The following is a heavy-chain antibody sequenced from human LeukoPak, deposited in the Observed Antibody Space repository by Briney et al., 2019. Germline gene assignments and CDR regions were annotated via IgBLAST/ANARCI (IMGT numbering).Heavy chain of an antibody. V-gene: IGHV3-7*05. CDR2: IKQDGSEK. CDR1: GFTFSSYW. Sequence: GGSLRLSCAASGFTFSSYWMSWVRQAPGKGLEWVANIKQDGSEKYYVDSVKGRFTISRDNAKNSLYLQMNSLRAEDTAVYYCARVFVWGSYRTYPFDYWGQGTLDTISS. J-gene: IGHJ4*02. D-gene: IGHD3-16*02. CDR3: ARVFVWGSYRTYPFDY.